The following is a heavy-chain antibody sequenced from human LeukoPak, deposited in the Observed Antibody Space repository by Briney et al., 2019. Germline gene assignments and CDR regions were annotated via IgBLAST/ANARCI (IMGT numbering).Heavy chain of an antibody. CDR3: ARSTGGYDGLFDY. CDR2: ISSSGTSI. CDR1: GFIFKSYY. J-gene: IGHJ4*02. Sequence: GGSLRLSCAASGFIFKSYYMNWVRQAPGKGLEWVSLISSSGTSIYYTDSVKGRFTISRDNAQNSLYLQMNSLRAEDAAEYYCARSTGGYDGLFDYWGQGTLVTVSS. D-gene: IGHD5-12*01. V-gene: IGHV3-48*01.